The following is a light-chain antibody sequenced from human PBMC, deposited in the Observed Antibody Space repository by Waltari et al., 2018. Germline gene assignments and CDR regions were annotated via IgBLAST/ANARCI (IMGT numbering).Light chain of an antibody. CDR1: QSITNW. CDR3: QQYDNYWT. CDR2: RGS. J-gene: IGKJ1*01. Sequence: DIQMTQSPSTLSASVGDRVTITCRASQSITNWLAWYQQKPGKAPKILIYRGSNLESGVPSRFSGSGSGTEFTLTIISLQPDEFATYYCQQYDNYWTFGQGTKVEIK. V-gene: IGKV1-5*01.